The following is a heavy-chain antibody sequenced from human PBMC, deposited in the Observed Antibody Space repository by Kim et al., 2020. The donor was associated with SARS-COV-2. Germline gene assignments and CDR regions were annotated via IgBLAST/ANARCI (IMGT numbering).Heavy chain of an antibody. CDR1: GYTFTNYA. J-gene: IGHJ4*02. CDR2: TNAGNGNI. V-gene: IGHV1-3*01. CDR3: ARDLLHSGYDY. D-gene: IGHD5-12*01. Sequence: ASVKVSCKASGYTFTNYAIQWVRQAPGQGLEWMGWTNAGNGNIKYSHKFQGRATLTWDTSASTAYMELRALTSEDTAVYYCARDLLHSGYDYWGQGTLVTVSS.